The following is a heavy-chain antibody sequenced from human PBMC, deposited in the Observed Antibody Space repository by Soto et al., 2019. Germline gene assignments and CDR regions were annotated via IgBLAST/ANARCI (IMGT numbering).Heavy chain of an antibody. J-gene: IGHJ4*02. CDR1: GYTFTSYG. CDR2: IRAYNGNT. D-gene: IGHD2-2*01. CDR3: ARAGPASLN. V-gene: IGHV1-18*01. Sequence: ASVKVSCKASGYTFTSYGISWVRQAPGQELEWMGWIRAYNGNTNYPQKLRGRVTMTTDTSTSTVYLELRSLRSDDTAVYYCARAGPASLNWGQGTLVTVSS.